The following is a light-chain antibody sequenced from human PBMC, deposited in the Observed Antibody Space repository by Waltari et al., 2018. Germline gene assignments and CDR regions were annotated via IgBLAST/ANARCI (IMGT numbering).Light chain of an antibody. J-gene: IGLJ6*01. CDR1: SSNIGVNP. V-gene: IGLV1-44*01. CDR2: SDD. CDR3: AAWDDSLNGNL. Sequence: QSVLTQPPSASGTPGQRVTISCSGSSSNIGVNPVNWYQQLPGTAPKLLIYSDDQRPSGVPVRFSGSKSDTSASLAISVLQSEDEADYYCAAWDDSLNGNLFGSATKVTVL.